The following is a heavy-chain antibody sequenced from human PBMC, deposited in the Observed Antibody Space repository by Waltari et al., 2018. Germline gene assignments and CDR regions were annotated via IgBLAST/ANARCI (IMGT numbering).Heavy chain of an antibody. CDR3: ARDVACSQGGAFDI. D-gene: IGHD6-19*01. J-gene: IGHJ3*02. CDR1: GYPFTAYY. V-gene: IGHV1-2*02. CDR2: SNPDSDDA. Sequence: QVQLVQSGTEAKKPGASVKVSCKASGYPFTAYYMHWLRQAPVQGLEWMRCSNPDSDDANYAQMYQGGVTMTMDTSIDTGYLELSSLRSDDTAVYYCARDVACSQGGAFDIWGQGTMVTVSS.